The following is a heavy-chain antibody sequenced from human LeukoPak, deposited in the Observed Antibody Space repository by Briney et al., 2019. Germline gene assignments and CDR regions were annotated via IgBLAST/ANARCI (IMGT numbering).Heavy chain of an antibody. Sequence: SETLSLTCAVYGGSFSGYYWSWIRQSPGKGLEWIGIIYYSGSTYYNPSLKSRVTISVDTSKNQFSLKLSSVTAADTAVYYCARHRYSSSGDFLQETNWFDPSGQGTLVTVSS. J-gene: IGHJ5*02. CDR3: ARHRYSSSGDFLQETNWFDP. CDR2: IYYSGST. D-gene: IGHD6-13*01. CDR1: GGSFSGYY. V-gene: IGHV4-34*01.